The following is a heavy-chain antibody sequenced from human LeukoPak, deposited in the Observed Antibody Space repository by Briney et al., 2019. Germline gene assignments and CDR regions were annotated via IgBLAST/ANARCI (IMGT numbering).Heavy chain of an antibody. CDR3: ATYRQVLLPFGS. CDR1: GFTFSTFA. D-gene: IGHD2-8*02. V-gene: IGHV3-23*01. Sequence: PGGSLRLSCAASGFTFSTFAMIWVRQPPGKGLEWVSSIFPSGGEIHYADSVRGRFTISRDNSKSTLSLQMNSLRVEDTAIYYCATYRQVLLPFGSWGQGTLVTVSS. J-gene: IGHJ5*02. CDR2: IFPSGGEI.